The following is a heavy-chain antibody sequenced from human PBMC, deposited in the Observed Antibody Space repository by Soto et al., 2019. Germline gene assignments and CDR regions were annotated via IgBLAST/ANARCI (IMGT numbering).Heavy chain of an antibody. Sequence: QVQLVESGGGVVQPGRSLRLSCAASGFTFSSYGMHWVRQAPGKGLGWVSVISYDGINKYYADSVKGRFTISRDNSKNTLYLQMNSLRAQDTAVYYCAKSGFNWNDGFCDYWGQGTLLSVSS. CDR3: AKSGFNWNDGFCDY. CDR2: ISYDGINK. D-gene: IGHD1-1*01. J-gene: IGHJ4*02. V-gene: IGHV3-30*18. CDR1: GFTFSSYG.